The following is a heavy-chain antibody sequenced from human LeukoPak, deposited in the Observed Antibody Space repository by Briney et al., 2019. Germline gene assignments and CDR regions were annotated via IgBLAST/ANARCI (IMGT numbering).Heavy chain of an antibody. CDR2: IYYSGST. CDR1: GGSISGSSYF. Sequence: SETLSLTCTVSGGSISGSSYFWGWLRQPPGKGLEWIGSIYYSGSTYYNPSLKSRVTISVDTSKNQFSLKLSSVTAADTAVYYCARNEGSSDFNYWGQGTLVTVSS. CDR3: ARNEGSSDFNY. V-gene: IGHV4-39*01. D-gene: IGHD6-25*01. J-gene: IGHJ4*02.